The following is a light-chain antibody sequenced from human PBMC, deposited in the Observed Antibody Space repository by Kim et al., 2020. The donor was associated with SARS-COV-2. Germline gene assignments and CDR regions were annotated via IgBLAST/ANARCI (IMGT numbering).Light chain of an antibody. Sequence: QSITISCTGTSRDVGRYNYVSWYQQHPGKAPKLMIYDVSERPSGVSDRFSGSKSGNTASLTISGLQAEDEGDYYCSSYASSSSYVFGTGTKVTVL. CDR2: DVS. CDR3: SSYASSSSYV. V-gene: IGLV2-14*04. CDR1: SRDVGRYNY. J-gene: IGLJ1*01.